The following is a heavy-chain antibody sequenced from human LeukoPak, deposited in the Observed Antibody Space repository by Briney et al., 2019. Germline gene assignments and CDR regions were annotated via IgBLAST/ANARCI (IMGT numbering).Heavy chain of an antibody. J-gene: IGHJ4*02. CDR1: GYIFTAYY. D-gene: IGHD6-6*01. V-gene: IGHV1-2*02. CDR2: INPNSGGT. Sequence: ASVKVSCKASGYIFTAYYMHWVRQAPGQGLEWMGWINPNSGGTVYAQKFQGRFTMSTDMSINTAYMELRRLRSDDTAVYYCAREHSSSSGKVFDYWGQGTLVTVSS. CDR3: AREHSSSSGKVFDY.